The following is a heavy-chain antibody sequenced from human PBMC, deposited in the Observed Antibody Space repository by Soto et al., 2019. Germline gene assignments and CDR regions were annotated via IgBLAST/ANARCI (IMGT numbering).Heavy chain of an antibody. J-gene: IGHJ4*02. CDR3: AHRLGGFTWNDGYLDY. D-gene: IGHD1-1*01. Sequence: SGPTLVNPTQTLILTCSFSGFSLTTRPVGVAWIRQPPGKALEWLAVIYWDDDKRYSPSLRSRLTISKDTSKNQVALSMTNMDPVDTATYYCAHRLGGFTWNDGYLDYWGQGTLVTVSS. CDR1: GFSLTTRPVG. CDR2: IYWDDDK. V-gene: IGHV2-5*02.